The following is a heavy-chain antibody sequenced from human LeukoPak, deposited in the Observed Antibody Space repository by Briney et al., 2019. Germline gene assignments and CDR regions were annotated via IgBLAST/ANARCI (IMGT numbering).Heavy chain of an antibody. CDR3: ARGGGIAVAEN. CDR1: GGTFSSYA. CDR2: MNPNSGNT. D-gene: IGHD6-19*01. V-gene: IGHV1-8*02. J-gene: IGHJ4*02. Sequence: GASVKVSCKASGGTFSSYAISWVRQAPGQGLEWMGWMNPNSGNTGYAQKFQGRVTMTRNTSISTAYMELSSLRSEDTAVYYCARGGGIAVAENWGQGTLVTVSS.